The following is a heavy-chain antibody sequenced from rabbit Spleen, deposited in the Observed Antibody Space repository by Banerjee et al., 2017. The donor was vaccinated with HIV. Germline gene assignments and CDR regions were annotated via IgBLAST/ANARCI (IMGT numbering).Heavy chain of an antibody. J-gene: IGHJ4*01. Sequence: QQQLEESGGGLVKPGGTLTLTCKASGIDFRTYYVMCWVRQAPGKGLEWIACTSASNSGNTYYASWAKGRFTVSKTSSTTVTLQMTSLTAADTATYFCARDGSGGISYYFNLWGPGTLVTVS. CDR3: ARDGSGGISYYFNL. V-gene: IGHV1S45*01. CDR2: TSASNSGNT. D-gene: IGHD1-1*01. CDR1: GIDFRTYYV.